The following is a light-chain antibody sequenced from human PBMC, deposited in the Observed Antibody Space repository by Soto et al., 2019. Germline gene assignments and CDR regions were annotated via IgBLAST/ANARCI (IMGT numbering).Light chain of an antibody. Sequence: ESGLTLAAGTLCLSTGERATLSCRASQSVSSNYLAWYQQRPGQAPRLLIYGASSRATGIPDRLSGSGSGTDFTLTISRLEPADSAVYYCQQYGSSRTFGQGTKVDTK. V-gene: IGKV3-20*01. CDR1: QSVSSNY. CDR3: QQYGSSRT. CDR2: GAS. J-gene: IGKJ1*01.